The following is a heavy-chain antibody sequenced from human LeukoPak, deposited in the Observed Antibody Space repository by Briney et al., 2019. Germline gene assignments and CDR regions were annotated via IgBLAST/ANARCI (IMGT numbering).Heavy chain of an antibody. Sequence: AASVKVSCKPSGYTFTGYYMHWVRQVPGQGLEWMGWINPNSGDTNYAQKFQGRVTMTRDTSISTAYMELSRLRSDDTAVYYCARDLDCSSTSCHDYWGQGTLVTVSS. CDR1: GYTFTGYY. CDR3: ARDLDCSSTSCHDY. D-gene: IGHD2-2*01. V-gene: IGHV1-2*02. CDR2: INPNSGDT. J-gene: IGHJ4*02.